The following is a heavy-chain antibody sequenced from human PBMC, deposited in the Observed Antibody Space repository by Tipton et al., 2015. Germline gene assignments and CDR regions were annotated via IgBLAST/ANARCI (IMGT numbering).Heavy chain of an antibody. Sequence: TLSLTCTVSGVSVNSYYWGWIWQPPGKGLEYIGYIHYSGNSNYNPSLKSRISMSVDTSKNQISLKMTSVTAADTAFYYCARHKDSGTYPMDCWGQGTLVTVSS. V-gene: IGHV4-59*02. CDR3: ARHKDSGTYPMDC. CDR1: GVSVNSYY. CDR2: IHYSGNS. D-gene: IGHD3-10*01. J-gene: IGHJ4*02.